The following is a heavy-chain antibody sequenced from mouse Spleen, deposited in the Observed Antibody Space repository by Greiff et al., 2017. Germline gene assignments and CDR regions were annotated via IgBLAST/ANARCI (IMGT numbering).Heavy chain of an antibody. CDR2: IWRGGST. D-gene: IGHD1-1*01. CDR3: AKDYYGSSYPLDV. CDR1: GFSLTSYG. J-gene: IGHJ1*01. V-gene: IGHV2-5*01. Sequence: QVQLQQSGPGLVQPSQSLSITCTVSGFSLTSYGVHWVRQSPGKGLEWLGVIWRGGSTDYNAAFMSRVSITKDNSKSQVFFKMNSLQADDTAIYYCAKDYYGSSYPLDVWGAGTTVTVSS.